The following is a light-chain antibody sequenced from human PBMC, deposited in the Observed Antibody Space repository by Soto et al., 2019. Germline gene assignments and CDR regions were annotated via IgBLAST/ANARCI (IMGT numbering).Light chain of an antibody. CDR3: QFYNDWPLT. CDR2: GVS. J-gene: IGKJ3*01. V-gene: IGKV3-15*01. CDR1: RKLRSN. Sequence: EIVMTQSPATLSVSPGDGATLSCRASRKLRSNLPWYQHKPGRAPRLLIYGVSTRATGIPARFSGSGSGTEFTLTISSLKSEDFAIYYCQFYNDWPLTFGPGTKVEIK.